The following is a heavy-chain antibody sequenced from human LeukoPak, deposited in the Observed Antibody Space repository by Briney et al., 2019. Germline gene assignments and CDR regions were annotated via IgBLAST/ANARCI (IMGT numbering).Heavy chain of an antibody. J-gene: IGHJ4*02. D-gene: IGHD6-6*01. V-gene: IGHV1-69*05. Sequence: ASVKVSCKASGGTFSSYAISWVRQAPGQGLEWMGGIIPIFGTANYAQRFQGRVTISTDESTSTAYMELSSLRSEDTAVYYCARGRVVAAFPLFDYWGQGTLVTVSS. CDR2: IIPIFGTA. CDR1: GGTFSSYA. CDR3: ARGRVVAAFPLFDY.